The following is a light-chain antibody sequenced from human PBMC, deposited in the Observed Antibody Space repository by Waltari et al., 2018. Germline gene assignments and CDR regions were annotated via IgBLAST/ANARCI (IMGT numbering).Light chain of an antibody. Sequence: DIQMTQSPSTLSASVGDRVSITCRASQTIGTSLAWYQQKPGRPPKLLIYKTSRLDSGVPSRFSDSGSGTEFTLTISSLQPDDFATYYCHQYNSYSTWTFGQGTKVEIK. CDR2: KTS. J-gene: IGKJ1*01. V-gene: IGKV1-5*03. CDR1: QTIGTS. CDR3: HQYNSYSTWT.